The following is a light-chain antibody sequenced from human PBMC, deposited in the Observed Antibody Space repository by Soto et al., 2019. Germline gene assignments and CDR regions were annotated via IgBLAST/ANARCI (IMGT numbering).Light chain of an antibody. V-gene: IGKV3-20*01. CDR3: QQYGSSLWT. CDR1: QSVSSSY. Sequence: EIVLTQSPGTLSLSPGERATLSCRASQSVSSSYLAWYQQKPGQAPRLLIYGASSRAPGIPDRFSGSGSGTDFTLTISRLEPEDFAVYYCQQYGSSLWTFVQGTKVEIK. J-gene: IGKJ1*01. CDR2: GAS.